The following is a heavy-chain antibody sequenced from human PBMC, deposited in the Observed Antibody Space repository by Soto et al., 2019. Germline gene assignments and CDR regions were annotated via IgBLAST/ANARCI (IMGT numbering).Heavy chain of an antibody. CDR2: INYSGST. J-gene: IGHJ4*02. CDR3: ASYYDYGDYYFDY. D-gene: IGHD4-17*01. V-gene: IGHV4-39*01. CDR1: GGSISSSSYY. Sequence: LSLTCAVSGGSISSSSYYWGWIRQPPGKGLEWIGSINYSGSTYYNPTLKRRGTIYADTSKNQFSLKQSFVTAADMAVYYCASYYDYGDYYFDYWGQGTLVTVPS.